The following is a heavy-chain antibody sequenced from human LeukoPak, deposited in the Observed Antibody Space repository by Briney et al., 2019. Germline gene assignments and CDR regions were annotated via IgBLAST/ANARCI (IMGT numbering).Heavy chain of an antibody. CDR3: ARGPAVTTKLNYYYYGMDV. D-gene: IGHD4-17*01. Sequence: PSETLSLTCAVSGGSISSGGYSWSWIRQPPGKGLEWIGYIYHSRSTYYNPSLKSRVTISVDRSKNQSSLKLSSVTAADTAVYYCARGPAVTTKLNYYYYGMDVWGQGTTVTVSS. CDR2: IYHSRST. CDR1: GGSISSGGYS. J-gene: IGHJ6*02. V-gene: IGHV4-30-2*01.